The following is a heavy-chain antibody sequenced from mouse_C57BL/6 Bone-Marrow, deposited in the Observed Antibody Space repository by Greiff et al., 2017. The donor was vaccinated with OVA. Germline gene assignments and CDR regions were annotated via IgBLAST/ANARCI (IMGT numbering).Heavy chain of an antibody. V-gene: IGHV1-62-2*01. CDR1: GYTFTEYT. Sequence: VQLQASGAELVKPGASVKLSCKASGYTFTEYTIHWVKQRSGQGLEWIGWFYPGSGSIKYNEKFKDKATLTADKSSSTVYMELSRLTSEDSAVYFCARHGYRQLRLRPLFDYWGQGTTLTVSS. CDR2: FYPGSGSI. D-gene: IGHD3-2*02. J-gene: IGHJ2*01. CDR3: ARHGYRQLRLRPLFDY.